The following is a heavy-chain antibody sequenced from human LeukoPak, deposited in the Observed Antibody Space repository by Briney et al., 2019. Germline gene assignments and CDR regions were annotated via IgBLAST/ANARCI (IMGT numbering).Heavy chain of an antibody. CDR1: GYSFSSFW. CDR2: VYSDDSSA. V-gene: IGHV5-51*01. D-gene: IGHD3-16*01. Sequence: GDSLKISCQGSGYSFSSFWVGWVRQTPGKGLEWSGVVYSDDSSARYSPSFQGPITFSADKSHDPAYLQWSSLRASDTGIYFCARSRVWGDSRWAFDYWGQGTPVTVSP. J-gene: IGHJ4*02. CDR3: ARSRVWGDSRWAFDY.